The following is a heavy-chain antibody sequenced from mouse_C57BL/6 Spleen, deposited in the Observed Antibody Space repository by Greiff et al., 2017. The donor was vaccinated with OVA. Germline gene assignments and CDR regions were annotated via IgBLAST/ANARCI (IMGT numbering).Heavy chain of an antibody. CDR3: ARLSDSTFDY. CDR1: GYTFTSYW. J-gene: IGHJ2*01. V-gene: IGHV1-50*01. CDR2: IDPSDSYT. D-gene: IGHD2-5*01. Sequence: QVQLQQPGAELVKPGASVKLSCKASGYTFTSYWMQWVKQRPGQGLEWIGEIDPSDSYTNYNQKFKGKATLTVDTSSSTAYMQLSSLTSEDSAVYYCARLSDSTFDYWGQGTTLTVSS.